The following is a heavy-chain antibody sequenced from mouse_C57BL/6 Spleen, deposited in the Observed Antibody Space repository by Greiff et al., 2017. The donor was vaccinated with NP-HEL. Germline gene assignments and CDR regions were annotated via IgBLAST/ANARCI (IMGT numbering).Heavy chain of an antibody. CDR1: GYTFTDYE. J-gene: IGHJ2*01. CDR3: TRRRFDY. CDR2: IDPETVGT. V-gene: IGHV1-15*01. Sequence: QVQLQQSGAELVRPGASVTLSCKASGYTFTDYEMHWVKQTPVHGLEWIGAIDPETVGTAYNQKFKGKAILTADKSASTAYMELRSLTSEDSAVYYCTRRRFDYWGQGTTLTVSS.